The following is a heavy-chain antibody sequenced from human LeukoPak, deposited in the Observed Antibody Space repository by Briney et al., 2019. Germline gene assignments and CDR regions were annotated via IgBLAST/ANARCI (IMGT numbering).Heavy chain of an antibody. J-gene: IGHJ6*02. CDR1: GYTFTGYY. CDR2: INPNSGGT. Sequence: ASVKVSCKASGYTFTGYYMHWVRQAPGQGPEWMGWINPNSGGTNYAQKFQGRVTMTRDTSISTAYMELSRLRSDDTAVYYCARDPQYYDFWSGYYVWGQGTTVTVSS. D-gene: IGHD3-3*01. CDR3: ARDPQYYDFWSGYYV. V-gene: IGHV1-2*02.